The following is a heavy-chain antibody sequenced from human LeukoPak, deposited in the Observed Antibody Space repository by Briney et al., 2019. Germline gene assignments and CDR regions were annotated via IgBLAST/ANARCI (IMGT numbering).Heavy chain of an antibody. Sequence: SETLSLTCTVSGGTISSSSYYWGWIRQPPGKGLEWIGSIYYSRSTYSNTSLKSRVTISVDTSKNQFSLKLSSVTAADTAVYYCAGVPTVTFFDYWGQGTLVTVSS. V-gene: IGHV4-39*01. D-gene: IGHD4-17*01. CDR1: GGTISSSSYY. J-gene: IGHJ4*02. CDR2: IYYSRST. CDR3: AGVPTVTFFDY.